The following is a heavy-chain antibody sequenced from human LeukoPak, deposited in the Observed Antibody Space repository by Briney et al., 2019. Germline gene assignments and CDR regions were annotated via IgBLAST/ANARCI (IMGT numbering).Heavy chain of an antibody. J-gene: IGHJ4*02. CDR1: GFSFSNYA. Sequence: GGSLRLSCSASGFSFSNYAMHWVRQAPGKGLEYISGITDNGGRTYYADSVKDKFTISRENSKNTLYLQMSSLGSDDTAVYYCVKGGWGRNPHFDYWGQGTVVTVSS. CDR3: VKGGWGRNPHFDY. CDR2: ITDNGGRT. V-gene: IGHV3-64D*06. D-gene: IGHD5-12*01.